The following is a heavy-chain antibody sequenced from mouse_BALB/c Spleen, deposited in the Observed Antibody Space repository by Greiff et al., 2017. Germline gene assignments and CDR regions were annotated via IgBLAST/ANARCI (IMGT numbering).Heavy chain of an antibody. J-gene: IGHJ2*01. CDR3: AKHYDYDEGFDY. CDR2: IWAGGST. V-gene: IGHV2-9*01. CDR1: GFSLTSYG. Sequence: VKLVESGPGLVAPSQSLSITCTVSGFSLTSYGVSWVRQPPGKGLEWLGVIWAGGSTNYNSALMSRLSISKDNSKSQVFLKMNSLQTADTAMYYSAKHYDYDEGFDYWGQGTTLTVSS. D-gene: IGHD2-4*01.